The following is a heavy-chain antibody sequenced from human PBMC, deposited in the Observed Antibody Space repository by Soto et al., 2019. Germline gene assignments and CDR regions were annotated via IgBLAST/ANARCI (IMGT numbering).Heavy chain of an antibody. J-gene: IGHJ4*02. CDR3: ARHTYYFDY. V-gene: IGHV4-59*08. D-gene: IGHD3-16*01. CDR1: GGSISSYY. CDR2: IYYSGST. Sequence: ETLSLTCTVSGGSISSYYWSWIRQPPGKGLEWIGYIYYSGSTNYNPSLKSRVTISVDTSKNQFSLKLSSVTAADTAVYYCARHTYYFDYWGQGTLVTVSS.